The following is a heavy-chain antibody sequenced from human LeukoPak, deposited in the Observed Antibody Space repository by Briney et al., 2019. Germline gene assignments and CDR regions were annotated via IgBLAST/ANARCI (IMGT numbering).Heavy chain of an antibody. D-gene: IGHD6-13*01. V-gene: IGHV4-30-4*01. CDR3: ARGAGYSSRYNWFDP. CDR2: IYYSGST. CDR1: GGSISSGDYY. J-gene: IGHJ5*02. Sequence: SQTLSLTCTVSGGSISSGDYYWSWIRQPPGKGLEWIGYIYYSGSTYYNPSLKSRVTISVDTSKNQFSLKLSSVTAADTAVYYCARGAGYSSRYNWFDPWGQGTLVTVSS.